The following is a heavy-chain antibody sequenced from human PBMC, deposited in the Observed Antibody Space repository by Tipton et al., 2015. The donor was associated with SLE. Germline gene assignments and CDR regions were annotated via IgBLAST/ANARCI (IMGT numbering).Heavy chain of an antibody. D-gene: IGHD1-26*01. CDR2: ISSSSNHI. V-gene: IGHV3-21*01. CDR1: GFTFSSYS. Sequence: SLRLSCAASGFTFSSYSMNWVRQAPGKGLEWVSSISSSSNHIYYADSVKGRFTISRDNAKNSLYLQMNSLRAEDTAVYYCARGESAFDIWGQGTMVTVSS. CDR3: ARGESAFDI. J-gene: IGHJ3*02.